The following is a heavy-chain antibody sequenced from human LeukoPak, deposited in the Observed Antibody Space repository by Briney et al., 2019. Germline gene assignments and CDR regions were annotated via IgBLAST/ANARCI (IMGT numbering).Heavy chain of an antibody. CDR1: GYSISSGYY. J-gene: IGHJ4*02. V-gene: IGHV4-38-2*02. CDR2: INHSGST. Sequence: PSETLSLTCTVSGYSISSGYYWGWIRQPPGKGLEWIGEINHSGSTNYNPSLKSRVTISVDTSKNQFSLKLSSVTAADTAVYYCASLKDYGDSAADYWGQGTLVTVSS. D-gene: IGHD4-17*01. CDR3: ASLKDYGDSAADY.